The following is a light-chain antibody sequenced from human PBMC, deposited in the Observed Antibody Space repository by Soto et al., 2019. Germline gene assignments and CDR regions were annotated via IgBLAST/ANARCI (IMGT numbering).Light chain of an antibody. J-gene: IGKJ5*01. CDR1: QSLLHSNGYNY. Sequence: DVVLTQSPLSLPVTPGEPASFSCRSSQSLLHSNGYNYLDWYLQKPGQSPQLLIYLGSNRASGVPDRFSGSGSGTDFTLKISRVEAKGVGVYYCMQALQTPTFGQGARLEIK. V-gene: IGKV2-28*01. CDR2: LGS. CDR3: MQALQTPT.